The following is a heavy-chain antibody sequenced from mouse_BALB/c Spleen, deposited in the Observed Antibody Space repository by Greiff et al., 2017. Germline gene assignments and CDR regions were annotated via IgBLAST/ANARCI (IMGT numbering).Heavy chain of an antibody. V-gene: IGHV5-12-1*01. J-gene: IGHJ4*01. CDR3: ARKPMDY. CDR2: ISSGGGST. Sequence: DVKLVESGGGLVKPGGSLKLSCAASGFAFSSYDMSCVRQTPEKRLEWVAYISSGGGSTYYPDTVKGRFTISRDNAKNTLYLQMSSLKSEDTAMYYCARKPMDYWGQGTSVTVSS. CDR1: GFAFSSYD.